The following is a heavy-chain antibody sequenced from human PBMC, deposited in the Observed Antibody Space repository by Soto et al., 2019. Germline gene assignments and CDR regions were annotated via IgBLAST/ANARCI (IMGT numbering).Heavy chain of an antibody. CDR3: ARSASSSGYYPFFFDY. V-gene: IGHV4-59*01. Sequence: SLTCTVPGGSISSYYWSWIRQPPGKGLEWIGYIYYSGSTNYNPSLKSRVTISVDTSKTQFSLKLSSVTAADTAVYYCARSASSSGYYPFFFDYWGQGTLVTVSS. D-gene: IGHD3-22*01. CDR2: IYYSGST. CDR1: GGSISSYY. J-gene: IGHJ4*02.